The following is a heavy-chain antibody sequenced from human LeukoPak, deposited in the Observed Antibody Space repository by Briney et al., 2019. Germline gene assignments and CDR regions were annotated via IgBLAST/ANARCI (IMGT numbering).Heavy chain of an antibody. CDR2: ISGSDGST. D-gene: IGHD2-15*01. V-gene: IGHV3-23*01. CDR3: AKVGAAATGFPFDY. Sequence: GGSLRLSCAASGFTFSSYAMSWVRQAPGKGLEWVSAISGSDGSTYYADSVKGRFTISRDNSKNTLYLQMNSLRAEDTAVYYCAKVGAAATGFPFDYWGQGTLVTVSS. J-gene: IGHJ4*02. CDR1: GFTFSSYA.